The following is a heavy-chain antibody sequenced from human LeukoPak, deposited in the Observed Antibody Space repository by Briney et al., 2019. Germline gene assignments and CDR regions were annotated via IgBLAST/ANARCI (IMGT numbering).Heavy chain of an antibody. CDR2: IYYSGTT. CDR1: GGSITSNSHH. Sequence: SETLSLTCTVSGGSITSNSHHWDWIRQAPGKGLEWIGNIYYSGTTSYNPSLQSRVSISVDTSKNQFSLRLSSVTAADTAVHYCARRGDILTDYAFDYWGQGTLVTVSS. D-gene: IGHD3-9*01. J-gene: IGHJ4*02. V-gene: IGHV4-39*01. CDR3: ARRGDILTDYAFDY.